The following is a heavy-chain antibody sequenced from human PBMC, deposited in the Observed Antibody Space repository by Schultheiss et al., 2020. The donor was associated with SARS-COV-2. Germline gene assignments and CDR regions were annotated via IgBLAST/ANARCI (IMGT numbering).Heavy chain of an antibody. CDR1: GGTFSSYA. J-gene: IGHJ6*02. Sequence: ASVKVSCKASGGTFSSYAISWVRQAPGQGLEWMGIINPSGGSTSYAQKFQGRVTMTRDTSTSTVYMELSSLRSEDTAVYYCASPDYYGMDVWGQGTTVTVSS. CDR3: ASPDYYGMDV. CDR2: INPSGGST. V-gene: IGHV1-46*01.